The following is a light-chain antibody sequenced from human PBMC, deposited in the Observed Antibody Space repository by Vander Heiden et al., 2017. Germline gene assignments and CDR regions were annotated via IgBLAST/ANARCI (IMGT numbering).Light chain of an antibody. CDR1: QGISSY. CDR3: QQYYSYPPPT. V-gene: IGKV1-8*01. Sequence: AIRMTQSPSSLSASTGDRVTITCRASQGISSYLAWYQQKPGKAPKLLIYAASTLQSGVPSRFSGSGSGTDFTLIISCLQSEDFATYYCQQYYSYPPPTFGQGTKLEIK. CDR2: AAS. J-gene: IGKJ2*01.